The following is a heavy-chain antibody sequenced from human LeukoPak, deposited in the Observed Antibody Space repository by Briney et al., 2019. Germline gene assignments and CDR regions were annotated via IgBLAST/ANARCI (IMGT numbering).Heavy chain of an antibody. CDR3: AKGAGAEAFHI. V-gene: IGHV3-23*01. CDR2: ISNSGGGT. D-gene: IGHD1-26*01. Sequence: GASLRLSCAASGFTFSSYAMSWARQAPGKGLEWVSGISNSGGGTYYADSVKGRFTISRDNSESTLYLQMNSLRADDAAVYYCAKGAGAEAFHIWGQGTMVTVSS. CDR1: GFTFSSYA. J-gene: IGHJ3*02.